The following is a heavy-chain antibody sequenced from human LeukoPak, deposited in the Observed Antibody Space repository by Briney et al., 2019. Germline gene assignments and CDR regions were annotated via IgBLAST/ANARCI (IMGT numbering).Heavy chain of an antibody. CDR3: AREKVYYYDSSGYFDT. CDR2: IYYSGST. J-gene: IGHJ4*02. Sequence: SETLSLSCSVSGGSISNYYWSWIRQPPGKGLEWIGYIYYSGSTRYNPSLKSRVTISVDTSKNQFSLELRSVTAADAAVYYCAREKVYYYDSSGYFDTWGQGTLVTVSS. V-gene: IGHV4-59*12. CDR1: GGSISNYY. D-gene: IGHD3-22*01.